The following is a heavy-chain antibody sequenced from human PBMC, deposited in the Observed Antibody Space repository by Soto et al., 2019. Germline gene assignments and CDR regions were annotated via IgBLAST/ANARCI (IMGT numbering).Heavy chain of an antibody. CDR2: IYWDDDK. CDR1: GFSLSTSGVG. D-gene: IGHD2-21*02. J-gene: IGHJ4*02. Sequence: QITLKESGPTLVKPTQTLTLTCTFSGFSLSTSGVGVGWIRQPPGKALEWLVLIYWDDDKRYSPSLKSRLTIVKVXSKNQVVLTMTNMDPVDTATYYCAHRRGGTADFDYWGQGTLVTVSS. V-gene: IGHV2-5*02. CDR3: AHRRGGTADFDY.